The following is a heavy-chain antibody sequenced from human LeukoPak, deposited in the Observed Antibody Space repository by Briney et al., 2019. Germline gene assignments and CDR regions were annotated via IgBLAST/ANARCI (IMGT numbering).Heavy chain of an antibody. J-gene: IGHJ4*02. Sequence: PGRSLRLSCEASGFTFSSYAMSWVRQAPGKGLEWVAAISGPAGSWDYADSVKGRFTVSRDNSKNTLFLQMNSLRAEDTATYYCAKKVGLVSAPLWYFDVWGQGTLVAVSS. V-gene: IGHV3-23*01. D-gene: IGHD5/OR15-5a*01. CDR3: AKKVGLVSAPLWYFDV. CDR1: GFTFSSYA. CDR2: ISGPAGSW.